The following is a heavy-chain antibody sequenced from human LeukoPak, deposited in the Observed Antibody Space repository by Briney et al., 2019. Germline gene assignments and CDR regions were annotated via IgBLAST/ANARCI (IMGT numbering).Heavy chain of an antibody. CDR2: IKQDGSEK. V-gene: IGHV3-7*01. Sequence: GGSLRLSCAASGFTFGSYWMTWFRQAPGKGLEWVANIKQDGSEKYYVDSVKGRFTISRDNAKSSLYLQMNSLRAEDTAVFYCAREISSWYRTEGRFDPWGQGTLVTVSS. CDR3: AREISSWYRTEGRFDP. J-gene: IGHJ5*02. D-gene: IGHD6-13*01. CDR1: GFTFGSYW.